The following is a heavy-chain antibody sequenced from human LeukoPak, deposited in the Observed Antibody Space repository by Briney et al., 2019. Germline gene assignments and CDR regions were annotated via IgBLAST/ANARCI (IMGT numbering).Heavy chain of an antibody. J-gene: IGHJ4*02. CDR2: ISGSGGST. CDR3: AKDPYSYGHTGIDY. D-gene: IGHD5-18*01. V-gene: IGHV3-23*01. Sequence: GGSLRLSCAASGFTFSSYAMSWVRQAPGKGLEWVSAISGSGGSTYYADSVKGRFTISRDNSKNTLYLQMNSLRAEDTAVYYCAKDPYSYGHTGIDYWGQGTLVTVSS. CDR1: GFTFSSYA.